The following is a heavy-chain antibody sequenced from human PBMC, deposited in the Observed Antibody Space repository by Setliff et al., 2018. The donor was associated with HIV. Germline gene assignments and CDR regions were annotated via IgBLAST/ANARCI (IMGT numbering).Heavy chain of an antibody. D-gene: IGHD3-16*01. J-gene: IGHJ5*02. CDR2: IHTTGST. V-gene: IGHV4-61*09. CDR1: GDSISSGSYY. CDR3: AKRTFGSGRLDP. Sequence: SETLSLTCSVSGDSISSGSYYWSWIRLPAGKGLEWIGQIHTTGSTNYNPSPKSRVTISMDTSKNQFSLNLNSVTATDTAVYYCAKRTFGSGRLDPWGQGTLVTVSS.